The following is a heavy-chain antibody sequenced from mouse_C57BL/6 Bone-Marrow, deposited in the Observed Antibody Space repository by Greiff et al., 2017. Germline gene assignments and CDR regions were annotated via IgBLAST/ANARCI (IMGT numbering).Heavy chain of an antibody. CDR2: INPGSGGT. CDR3: ATHCYYGGSYGDY. Sequence: QVQLQQSGAELVRPGTSVKVSCKASGYAFTNYLIEWVKQRPGQGLEWIGVINPGSGGTNYNEKFKGKATLTADTSSSTAYMQLSSLTSEDSAVYFCATHCYYGGSYGDYWGQGTTLTVSA. CDR1: GYAFTNYL. D-gene: IGHD1-1*01. V-gene: IGHV1-54*01. J-gene: IGHJ2*01.